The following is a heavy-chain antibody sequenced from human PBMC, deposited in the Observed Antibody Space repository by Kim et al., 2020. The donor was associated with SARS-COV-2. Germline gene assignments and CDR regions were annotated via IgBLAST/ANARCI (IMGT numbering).Heavy chain of an antibody. CDR2: INTNTGNP. Sequence: ASVKVSCKASGYTFTSYAMNWVRQAPGQGLEWMGWINTNTGNPTYAQGFTGRFVFSLDTSVSTAYLQISSLKAEDTAVYYCAREPHLRYFDWLLYGAFDIWGQGTMVTVSS. CDR1: GYTFTSYA. D-gene: IGHD3-9*01. CDR3: AREPHLRYFDWLLYGAFDI. J-gene: IGHJ3*02. V-gene: IGHV7-4-1*02.